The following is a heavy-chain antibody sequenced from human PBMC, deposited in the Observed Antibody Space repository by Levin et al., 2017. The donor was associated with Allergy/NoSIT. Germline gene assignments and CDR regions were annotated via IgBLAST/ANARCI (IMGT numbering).Heavy chain of an antibody. D-gene: IGHD3-10*01. CDR3: ARGGGSQKGGLDV. J-gene: IGHJ6*02. Sequence: GGSLRLSCAASGFTFSGYTMHWVRQAPGKGLEWVSSIRSAGTYIHYADSVKGRFTISRDNANNSISLEMTSLRAEDTALYYCARGGGSQKGGLDVWGQGTTVTVSS. V-gene: IGHV3-21*01. CDR2: IRSAGTYI. CDR1: GFTFSGYT.